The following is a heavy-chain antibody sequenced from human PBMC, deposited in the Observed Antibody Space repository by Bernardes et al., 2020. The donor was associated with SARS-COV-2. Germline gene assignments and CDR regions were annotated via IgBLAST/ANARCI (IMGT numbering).Heavy chain of an antibody. Sequence: GGSLRLSCAASTFTLKSTGMGWVRQAPGRGLEWVSTISFTTGMTYYGDSTRGRFTISRDTSTNTLFLQMTSLRADDTAVYYCVNYPPAKYHLDTWGQGTLVTVSS. CDR2: ISFTTGMT. V-gene: IGHV3-23*01. D-gene: IGHD2-15*01. CDR1: TFTLKSTG. J-gene: IGHJ4*02. CDR3: VNYPPAKYHLDT.